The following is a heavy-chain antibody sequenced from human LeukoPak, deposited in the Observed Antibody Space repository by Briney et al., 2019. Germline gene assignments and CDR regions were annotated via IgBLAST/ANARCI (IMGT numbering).Heavy chain of an antibody. CDR1: GGSMSSYY. V-gene: IGHV4-59*08. D-gene: IGHD5-18*01. Sequence: PSETLSLTCTVSGGSMSSYYWGWIRQPPGKGLEWIGYIHHSGSTNYNSSLKSRVTISVDTSKNQFSLKLSSVTAADTAVYYCARHVGYGNNWFDPWGQGTLVTVSS. J-gene: IGHJ5*02. CDR3: ARHVGYGNNWFDP. CDR2: IHHSGST.